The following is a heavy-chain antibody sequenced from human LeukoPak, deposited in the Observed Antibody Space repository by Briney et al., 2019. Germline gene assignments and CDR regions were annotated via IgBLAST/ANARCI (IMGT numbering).Heavy chain of an antibody. CDR3: AREDGSGSYDPFDY. CDR2: ICYDGSNK. CDR1: GFTFSSYG. J-gene: IGHJ4*02. D-gene: IGHD3-10*01. Sequence: GGSLRLSCAASGFTFSSYGMHWVRQAPGKGLEWVAVICYDGSNKYYAASVKGRFTISRDNSKNTLYLQMNSLRAEDTAVYYCAREDGSGSYDPFDYWGQGTLVTVSS. V-gene: IGHV3-33*01.